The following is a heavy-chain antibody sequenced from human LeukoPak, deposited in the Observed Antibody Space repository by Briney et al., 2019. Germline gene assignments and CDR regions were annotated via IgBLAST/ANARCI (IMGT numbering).Heavy chain of an antibody. V-gene: IGHV1-8*02. CDR2: VNPNSGKT. CDR3: ARGIVAGSPWFDP. CDR1: GYTFASYD. J-gene: IGHJ5*02. Sequence: ASVKVSCKASGYTFASYDINWLRQAPGQGLEWMGWVNPNSGKTGYAQKFQDRITMTRNTSISTAYMELSRLTSEDTALYFCARGIVAGSPWFDPWGQGTLVTVSS. D-gene: IGHD6-19*01.